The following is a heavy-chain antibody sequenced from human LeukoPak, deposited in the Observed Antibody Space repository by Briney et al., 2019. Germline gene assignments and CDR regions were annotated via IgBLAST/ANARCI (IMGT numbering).Heavy chain of an antibody. J-gene: IGHJ4*02. CDR2: NIPLFGTA. CDR1: VGTFSIYA. Sequence: GGSVKVPCKASVGTFSIYAISWVRQAPGQGLEWMGGNIPLFGTANYAQKFQGRVTITADKSTSTAYMELSSLRSEDTAVYYCARSSVVTAMVHLDYWGQGTLVTVSS. V-gene: IGHV1-69*06. CDR3: ARSSVVTAMVHLDY. D-gene: IGHD2-21*02.